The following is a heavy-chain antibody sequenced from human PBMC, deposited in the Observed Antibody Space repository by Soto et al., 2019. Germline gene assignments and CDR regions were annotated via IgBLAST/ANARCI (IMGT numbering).Heavy chain of an antibody. CDR1: GYTFTSYD. CDR2: MNPNSGNT. V-gene: IGHV1-8*01. Sequence: ASVKVSCKACGYTFTSYDINWVRQDKRKRLERMGWMNPNSGNTGYAQKFQGRVTMTRNTSISTAYMELSSLRSEDTAVYYCARVKRFYCSSTSCYIFDIWGQGTMVTVS. D-gene: IGHD2-2*01. CDR3: ARVKRFYCSSTSCYIFDI. J-gene: IGHJ3*02.